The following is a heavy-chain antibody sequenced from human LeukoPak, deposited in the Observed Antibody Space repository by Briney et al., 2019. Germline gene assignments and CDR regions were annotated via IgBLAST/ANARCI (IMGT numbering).Heavy chain of an antibody. V-gene: IGHV3-11*03. J-gene: IGHJ4*02. CDR3: ASGPLPYHFFDY. CDR2: ISSSSSYT. Sequence: PGGSLRLSCAASGFTFSDYYMSWIRQAPGKGLEWVLYISSSSSYTNYADSVKGRFTISRDNAENSLYLQMNSLRAEDTAVYYCASGPLPYHFFDYWGQGTLVTVSS. CDR1: GFTFSDYY.